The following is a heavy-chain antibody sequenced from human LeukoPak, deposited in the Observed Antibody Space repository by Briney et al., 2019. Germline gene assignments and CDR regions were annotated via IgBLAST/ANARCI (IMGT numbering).Heavy chain of an antibody. CDR2: IKQDGSEK. Sequence: GGSLRLSCEGSGFTFSSYWMSWVRQAPGEGLEWVANIKQDGSEKYYVDSVKGRFTISRDNAKNSLFLQMNSLRADDTAVYCCASGGSYFGYWGQGTLVTVSS. V-gene: IGHV3-7*05. CDR1: GFTFSSYW. J-gene: IGHJ4*02. CDR3: ASGGSYFGY.